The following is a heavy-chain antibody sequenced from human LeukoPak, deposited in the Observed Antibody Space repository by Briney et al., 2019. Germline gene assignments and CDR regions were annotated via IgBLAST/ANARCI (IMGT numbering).Heavy chain of an antibody. Sequence: GGSLRLSCAASGFTFSNYNMNWVRQAPGKAMEWVSSITSSGTYTFYADSVKGRFTISRDNAKNSLYLQMDSPGPEDTAVYYCARDPYSGNYGTYYYYYMDVWGKGTTVTISS. CDR3: ARDPYSGNYGTYYYYYMDV. V-gene: IGHV3-21*01. CDR2: ITSSGTYT. J-gene: IGHJ6*03. D-gene: IGHD1-26*01. CDR1: GFTFSNYN.